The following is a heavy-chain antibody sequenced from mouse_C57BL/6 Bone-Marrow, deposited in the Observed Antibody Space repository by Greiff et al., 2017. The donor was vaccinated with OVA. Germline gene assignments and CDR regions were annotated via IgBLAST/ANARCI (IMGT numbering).Heavy chain of an antibody. V-gene: IGHV14-2*01. CDR3: ARGYYGSSYYFDY. CDR1: GFNIKDYY. J-gene: IGHJ2*01. D-gene: IGHD1-1*01. Sequence: VQLKESGAELVKPGASVKLSCTASGFNIKDYYMHWVKQRTEQGLEWIGRIDPEDGETKYTPKFQGKATITADTSSNTAYLQLSSLTSEDTAVYYGARGYYGSSYYFDYWGQGTTLTVSS. CDR2: IDPEDGET.